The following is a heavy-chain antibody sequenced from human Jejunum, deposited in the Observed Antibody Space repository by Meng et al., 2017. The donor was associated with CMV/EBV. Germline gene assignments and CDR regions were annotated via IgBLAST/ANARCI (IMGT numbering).Heavy chain of an antibody. Sequence: GWNRPPPRKGLEWIGSMYYSETTYYNPSLKSRVTISLDASKNQFTLRLSSVTAVDTAVYYCARDNLPYYDFWSGSSNNYYHGMDVWGQGTTVTVSS. CDR2: MYYSETT. J-gene: IGHJ6*02. CDR3: ARDNLPYYDFWSGSSNNYYHGMDV. D-gene: IGHD3-3*01. V-gene: IGHV4-39*06.